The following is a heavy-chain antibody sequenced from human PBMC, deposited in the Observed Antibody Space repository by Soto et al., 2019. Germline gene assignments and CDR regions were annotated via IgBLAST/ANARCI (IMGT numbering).Heavy chain of an antibody. J-gene: IGHJ4*02. D-gene: IGHD3-10*01. V-gene: IGHV3-74*01. CDR1: GFTFSAYW. CDR3: ARGPRVSSTGSGAH. CDR2: ISDDGSTA. Sequence: GGSLRLSCAVSGFTFSAYWMHWVRQVPGKGLTWVSRISDDGSTATYADSVKGRFVISRDNAKNSLYLEMNTLRADDSGLYYCARGPRVSSTGSGAHWGRGTLVTVSS.